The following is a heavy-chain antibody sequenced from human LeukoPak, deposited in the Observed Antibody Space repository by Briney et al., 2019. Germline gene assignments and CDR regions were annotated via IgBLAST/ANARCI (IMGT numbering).Heavy chain of an antibody. D-gene: IGHD5-24*01. V-gene: IGHV3-23*01. J-gene: IGHJ6*02. CDR3: AKILERELQYYYYGMDV. Sequence: GGSLRLPCAASGFIFTNYAMSWVRQPPGKGLEWVSAISGGGDSTYYADSVKGRFTISRDNSKDTLYLQMNSLRAEDTAVYYCAKILERELQYYYYGMDVWGQGTTVTVSS. CDR2: ISGGGDST. CDR1: GFIFTNYA.